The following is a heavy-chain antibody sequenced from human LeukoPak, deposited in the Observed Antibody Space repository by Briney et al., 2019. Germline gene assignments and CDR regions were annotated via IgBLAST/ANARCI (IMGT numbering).Heavy chain of an antibody. CDR3: ARHGTPAITSGNYSNYFGYYYYYMDV. D-gene: IGHD4-11*01. Sequence: GESLKISCKGSGYSFTSYWIGWVRQMPGKGLEWMGIIYPGDSDTRYSPPFQGQVTISADKSISTAYLQWSSLKASDTAMYYCARHGTPAITSGNYSNYFGYYYYYMDVWGDGTTVTVSS. CDR2: IYPGDSDT. CDR1: GYSFTSYW. V-gene: IGHV5-51*01. J-gene: IGHJ6*03.